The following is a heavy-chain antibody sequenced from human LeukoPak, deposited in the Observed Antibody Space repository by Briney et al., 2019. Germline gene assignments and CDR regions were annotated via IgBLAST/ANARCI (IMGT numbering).Heavy chain of an antibody. J-gene: IGHJ3*02. D-gene: IGHD3-22*01. CDR2: IYPGDSDT. CDR1: GYSFTSYW. V-gene: IGHV5-51*03. Sequence: GESLKISCEGSGYSFTSYWIGWVRQMPGKGLEWMGIIYPGDSDTRYSPSFQGQVTISADKSISTAYLQWSSLKASDTAMYYCARRHDSSGYYYVEGAFDIWGQGTMVTVSS. CDR3: ARRHDSSGYYYVEGAFDI.